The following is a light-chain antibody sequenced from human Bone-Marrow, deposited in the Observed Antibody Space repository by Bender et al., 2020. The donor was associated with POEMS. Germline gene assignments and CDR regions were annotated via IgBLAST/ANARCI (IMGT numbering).Light chain of an antibody. CDR2: DVS. J-gene: IGLJ1*01. CDR1: SSDVGGYNR. CDR3: SSYTSRSSPYV. V-gene: IGLV2-14*01. Sequence: QSALTQPPSASGSPGQSVTISCTGTSSDVGGYNRVSWYQQHPGKAPKLMIFDVSNRPSGVSNRFSGYKFGNTASLTISGLQAEDEADYYCSSYTSRSSPYVFGTGTKVTVL.